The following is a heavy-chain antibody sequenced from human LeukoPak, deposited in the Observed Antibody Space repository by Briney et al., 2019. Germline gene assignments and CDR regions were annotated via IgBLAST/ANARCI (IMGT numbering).Heavy chain of an antibody. J-gene: IGHJ4*02. CDR3: AKDSESYDSSGSTIDY. Sequence: PGGSLRLSCAASGFTFSSYSMNWVRQAPGKGLEWVTFIRYDGSDKYYAESVKGRITISRDNSKNTLYLQMNSLRAEDTAVYYCAKDSESYDSSGSTIDYWGQGTLVTVSS. CDR2: IRYDGSDK. D-gene: IGHD3-22*01. CDR1: GFTFSSYS. V-gene: IGHV3-30*02.